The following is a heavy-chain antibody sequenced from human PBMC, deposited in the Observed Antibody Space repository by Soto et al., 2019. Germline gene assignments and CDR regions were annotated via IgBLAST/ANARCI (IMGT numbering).Heavy chain of an antibody. CDR3: ATDGGSRDGYNYPYFDY. J-gene: IGHJ4*02. Sequence: ASVKVSCKVSGYTLTELSMHWVRQAPGKGLEWMGGFDPEDGETIYAQKFQGRVTMTEDTSTDTAYMELSSLRSEDTAVYYCATDGGSRDGYNYPYFDYWGQGTLVTVSS. CDR1: GYTLTELS. CDR2: FDPEDGET. V-gene: IGHV1-24*01. D-gene: IGHD5-12*01.